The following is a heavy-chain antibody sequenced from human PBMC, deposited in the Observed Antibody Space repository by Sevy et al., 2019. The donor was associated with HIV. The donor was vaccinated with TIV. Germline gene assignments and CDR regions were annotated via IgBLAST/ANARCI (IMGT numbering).Heavy chain of an antibody. CDR1: GFTFSSYW. D-gene: IGHD2-2*01. V-gene: IGHV3-7*01. J-gene: IGHJ4*02. CDR2: IKQDGNEK. Sequence: GGALRLSCAASGFTFSSYWMSWVRQAPGKGLEWVANIKQDGNEKYYVDSVKGRFSISRDNAKNSLYLQMNSLRAEDTAVYYGARVEGEGIVLVPAAPFDYWGQGTLVTVSS. CDR3: ARVEGEGIVLVPAAPFDY.